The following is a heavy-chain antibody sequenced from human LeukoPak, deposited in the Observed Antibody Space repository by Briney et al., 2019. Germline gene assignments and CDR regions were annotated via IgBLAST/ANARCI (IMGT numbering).Heavy chain of an antibody. Sequence: SVKVSCKASGGTFSSYAISWVRQAPGQGLEWMGGIIPIFGTANYAQKFQGRVTITTDESTSTAYMELSSLRSEDTAVYYCARESRAGKQWLVLGRQWFDPWGQGTLVTVSS. J-gene: IGHJ5*02. V-gene: IGHV1-69*05. CDR2: IIPIFGTA. D-gene: IGHD6-19*01. CDR1: GGTFSSYA. CDR3: ARESRAGKQWLVLGRQWFDP.